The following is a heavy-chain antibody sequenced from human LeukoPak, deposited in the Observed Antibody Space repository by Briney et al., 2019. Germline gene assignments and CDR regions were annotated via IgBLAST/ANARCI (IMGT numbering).Heavy chain of an antibody. Sequence: SETLSLTCAVYGGSFSGYYWSWIRQPPGKGLEWIGEINHSGSTNYNPSPKSRVTISVDTSKNQFSLKLSSVTAADTAVYYCARKRELLRSLDPWGQGTLVTVSS. V-gene: IGHV4-34*01. D-gene: IGHD1-26*01. CDR3: ARKRELLRSLDP. CDR2: INHSGST. CDR1: GGSFSGYY. J-gene: IGHJ5*02.